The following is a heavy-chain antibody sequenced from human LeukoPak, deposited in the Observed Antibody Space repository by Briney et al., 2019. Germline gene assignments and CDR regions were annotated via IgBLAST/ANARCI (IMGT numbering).Heavy chain of an antibody. D-gene: IGHD3-3*01. CDR1: GGSFSGYY. V-gene: IGHV4-34*01. Sequence: SETLSLTCAVYGGSFSGYYWSWIRQPPGKGLEWIGEINHSGSTNYNPSLKSRVTISVDTSKNQFTLKLSSVTAADTAVYYCARQLRFSYYYYYYMDVWGKGTTVTVSS. J-gene: IGHJ6*03. CDR2: INHSGST. CDR3: ARQLRFSYYYYYYMDV.